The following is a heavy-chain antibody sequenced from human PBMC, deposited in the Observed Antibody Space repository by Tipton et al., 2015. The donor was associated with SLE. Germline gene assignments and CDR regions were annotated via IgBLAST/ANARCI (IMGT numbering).Heavy chain of an antibody. CDR2: IYYSGST. CDR3: ASEGYIAAAGTDYYYGMDV. J-gene: IGHJ6*02. D-gene: IGHD6-13*01. CDR1: GGSISSSSYY. Sequence: TLSLTCIVSGGSISSSSYYWGWIRQPPGKGLEWIGSIYYSGSTYYNPSLKSRVTISVDTSKNQFSLKLSSVTASDTAVYYCASEGYIAAAGTDYYYGMDVWGQGTTVTVSS. V-gene: IGHV4-39*01.